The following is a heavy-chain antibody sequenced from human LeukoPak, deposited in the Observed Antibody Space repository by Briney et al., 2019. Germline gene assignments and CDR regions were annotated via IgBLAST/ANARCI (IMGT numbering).Heavy chain of an antibody. J-gene: IGHJ4*02. V-gene: IGHV5-51*01. CDR3: ARHQDCSGGSCYSDY. Sequence: GEALEISFQGSGYRFTSYWIGWVRQMPGKGLGWMGIIYPGDSYTRYSPSFQGQVTLSADKSINTAYLQWSSLKASDTAMYYCARHQDCSGGSCYSDYWGQGTLVPVSS. CDR2: IYPGDSYT. CDR1: GYRFTSYW. D-gene: IGHD2-15*01.